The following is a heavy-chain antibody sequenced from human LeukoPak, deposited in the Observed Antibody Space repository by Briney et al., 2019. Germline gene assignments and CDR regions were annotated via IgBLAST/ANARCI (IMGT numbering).Heavy chain of an antibody. CDR2: IYYSGST. Sequence: ASETLSLTCTVSGGSISSYYWSWIRQPPGKGLEWIGYIYYSGSTNYNPSLKSRVTISVDTSKNQFSLKLSSVTAADTAVYYCARVRPDVAAPRTDTDAFDIWGQGTMVTVSS. CDR3: ARVRPDVAAPRTDTDAFDI. V-gene: IGHV4-59*01. J-gene: IGHJ3*02. D-gene: IGHD6-13*01. CDR1: GGSISSYY.